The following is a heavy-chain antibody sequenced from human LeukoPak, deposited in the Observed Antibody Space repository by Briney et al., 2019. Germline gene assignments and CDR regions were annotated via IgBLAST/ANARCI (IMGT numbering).Heavy chain of an antibody. CDR3: AKTSLSDPSGHYYYMDV. CDR1: GFTFSSYG. V-gene: IGHV3-30*02. J-gene: IGHJ6*03. D-gene: IGHD3-3*01. CDR2: IRFDGTSE. Sequence: GGSLRLSCSASGFTFSSYGMHWVRQAPGKGLEWVAFIRFDGTSEFYADSVKARFTISRDNSQNTVSLQLNNLRIEDTALYYCAKTSLSDPSGHYYYMDVWGKGTTVTVSS.